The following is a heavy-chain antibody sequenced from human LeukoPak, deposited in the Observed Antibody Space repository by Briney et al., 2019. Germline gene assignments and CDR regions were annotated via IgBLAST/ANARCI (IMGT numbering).Heavy chain of an antibody. CDR3: SREGGSGWAYDY. V-gene: IGHV3-49*03. D-gene: IGHD6-19*01. CDR2: IRSKVYGGTP. Sequence: GGSLRVSCTGSGFTFGDYAMSWFRQAPQRGLEYIGFIRSKVYGGTPEYAASVRGRFTISRVDSKSITYLQMNSLKSEDTAVYYCSREGGSGWAYDYWGQGTVVTVSS. CDR1: GFTFGDYA. J-gene: IGHJ4*02.